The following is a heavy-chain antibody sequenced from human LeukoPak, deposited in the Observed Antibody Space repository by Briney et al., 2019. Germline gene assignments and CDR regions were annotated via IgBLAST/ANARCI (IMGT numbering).Heavy chain of an antibody. CDR1: GGSISSSSYY. Sequence: SETLSLTCTVSGGSISSSSYYWGWIRQPPGKGLEWIGSIYYSGSTYYNPSLKSRVTISVDTSKNQFSLKLSSVTAADTAVYYCARLSTLSAHFDHWGQGTLVTVSS. J-gene: IGHJ4*02. D-gene: IGHD2-2*01. CDR2: IYYSGST. CDR3: ARLSTLSAHFDH. V-gene: IGHV4-39*01.